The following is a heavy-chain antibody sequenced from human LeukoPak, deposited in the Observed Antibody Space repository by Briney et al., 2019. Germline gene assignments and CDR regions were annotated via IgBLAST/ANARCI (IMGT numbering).Heavy chain of an antibody. CDR2: ISGSADST. D-gene: IGHD3-22*01. J-gene: IGHJ5*02. V-gene: IGHV3-23*01. CDR1: GFTFISYT. Sequence: GGSLRLSCAASGFTFISYTMTWVRQAPGKGPEWVSAISGSADSTSYADSVKGRFTISRDNSRNTLYLQMNSLRAEDTAVYYCAKDPGSSAHYFNWLDPWGQGTLVTVSS. CDR3: AKDPGSSAHYFNWLDP.